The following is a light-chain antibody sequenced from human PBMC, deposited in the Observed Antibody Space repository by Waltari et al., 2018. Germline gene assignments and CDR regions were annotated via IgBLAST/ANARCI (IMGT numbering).Light chain of an antibody. Sequence: QSVLTQPPSVSEAPRQRVTLSCSGISSNIGSNAVNWYQQLPGKAPKLLIYYDDLLPSGVSVRFSGSKSGTSASLAISGLQSEDEAHYYCATWDDSLSGVVFGGGTKLTVL. CDR2: YDD. V-gene: IGLV1-36*01. J-gene: IGLJ3*02. CDR1: SSNIGSNA. CDR3: ATWDDSLSGVV.